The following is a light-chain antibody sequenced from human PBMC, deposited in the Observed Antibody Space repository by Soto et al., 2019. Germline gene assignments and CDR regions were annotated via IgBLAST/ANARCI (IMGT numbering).Light chain of an antibody. CDR2: GDT. Sequence: QSALTQPASVSGSPGQSITLSCTGTSCNVGGYNDVSWYQQHPGKAPKLMIYGDTNRPSGVSIRFSASKSGNSASLTISGLQAEDEADYYCSAYTYSFTLLVFGGGTKLTVL. CDR1: SCNVGGYND. J-gene: IGLJ2*01. CDR3: SAYTYSFTLLV. V-gene: IGLV2-14*01.